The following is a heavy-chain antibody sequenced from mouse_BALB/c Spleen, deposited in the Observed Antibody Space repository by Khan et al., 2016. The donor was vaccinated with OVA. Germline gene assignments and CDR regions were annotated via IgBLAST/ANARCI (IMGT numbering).Heavy chain of an antibody. CDR1: GYTFTNYG. Sequence: QVQLKQSGPELKKPGETVKISCKASGYTFTNYGMNWVKQAPGKGLKWMGWINTYTGEPTYADDFKGRFAFSLETSASTAYLQINNLKNEDTAKYFWARMKPYWYFDLWGAGTTVTVSS. V-gene: IGHV9-3-1*01. J-gene: IGHJ1*01. CDR3: ARMKPYWYFDL. CDR2: INTYTGEP.